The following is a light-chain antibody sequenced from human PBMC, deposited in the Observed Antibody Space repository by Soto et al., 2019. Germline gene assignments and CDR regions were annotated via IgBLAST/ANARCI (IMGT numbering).Light chain of an antibody. Sequence: DIQMIQSPSTLSASVGDRVTITCRASESMSNCLAWYQQKPGKAPKLLISGASTRATGIPARFSGSGSGTEFTLTISSLQSEDFAVYYCHQYDNWPKTFGQGTRLEIK. J-gene: IGKJ5*01. CDR1: ESMSNC. V-gene: IGKV1-5*01. CDR3: HQYDNWPKT. CDR2: GAS.